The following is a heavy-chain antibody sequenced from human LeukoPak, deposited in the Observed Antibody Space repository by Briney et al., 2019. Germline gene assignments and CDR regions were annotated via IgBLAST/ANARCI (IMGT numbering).Heavy chain of an antibody. CDR2: IKSKTDGGTT. CDR3: TTEGSLLLWFGES. J-gene: IGHJ5*02. D-gene: IGHD3-10*01. Sequence: GGSPRLSCAASGFTFSNAWMSWVRQAPGKGLEWVGRIKSKTDGGTTDYAAPVKGRFTISRDDSKNTLYLQMNSLKTEDTAVCYCTTEGSLLLWFGESWGQGTLVTVSS. CDR1: GFTFSNAW. V-gene: IGHV3-15*01.